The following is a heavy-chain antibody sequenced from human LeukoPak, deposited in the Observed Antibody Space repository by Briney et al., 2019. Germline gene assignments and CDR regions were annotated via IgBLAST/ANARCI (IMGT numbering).Heavy chain of an antibody. J-gene: IGHJ5*02. V-gene: IGHV7-4-1*02. Sequence: ASVKVSCKASGYTFTSYAMNWVRQAPGQGLEWMGWINTNTGNPTYAQGFTGRFVFSLDTSVSTAYLQISSPKAEDTAVYYCARDADWNYESWFDPWGQGTLVTVSS. CDR3: ARDADWNYESWFDP. CDR1: GYTFTSYA. D-gene: IGHD1-7*01. CDR2: INTNTGNP.